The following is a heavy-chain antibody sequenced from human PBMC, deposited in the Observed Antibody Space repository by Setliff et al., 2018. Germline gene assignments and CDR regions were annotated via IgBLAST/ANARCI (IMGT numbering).Heavy chain of an antibody. Sequence: GGSLRLSCAASGFSFSNYWMSWVRQAPGKGLEWVANIKKDGSEKYHVDSVKGRFTISRDNAKNSLFLQMNSLRAEDTAVYCCARGTSGWFPHDYWGQGTLVTVSS. CDR2: IKKDGSEK. V-gene: IGHV3-7*03. CDR3: ARGTSGWFPHDY. J-gene: IGHJ4*02. CDR1: GFSFSNYW. D-gene: IGHD6-19*01.